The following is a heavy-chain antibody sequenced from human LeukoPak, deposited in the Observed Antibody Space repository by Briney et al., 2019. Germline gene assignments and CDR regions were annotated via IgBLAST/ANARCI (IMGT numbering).Heavy chain of an antibody. CDR1: GYTFTSDE. CDR2: MNTKSGNT. J-gene: IGHJ4*02. V-gene: IGHV1-8*02. CDR3: ARAVGATNHLDY. Sequence: PWASVKVSCKASGYTFTSDEINWVRQAPGQGLEWMGWMNTKSGNTRSAQKFQGRLTMTRNTSIVTAYMELTGLGSQDTAVYFCARAVGATNHLDYWGQGTLVTVSS. D-gene: IGHD1-26*01.